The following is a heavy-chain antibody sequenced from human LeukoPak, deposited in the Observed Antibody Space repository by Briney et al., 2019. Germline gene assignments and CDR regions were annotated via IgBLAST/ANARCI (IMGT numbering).Heavy chain of an antibody. CDR1: GFTFSNYA. Sequence: PGGSLRLSCVASGFTFSNYAISWVRLAPGKGLEWVSGITGSGASKFYADSVKGRFTISRDNSRNTLYLRMDSPRDEDTAIYYCARRLVASGTPSGQFYYNVMDVWGQGTTVSVSS. V-gene: IGHV3-23*01. CDR3: ARRLVASGTPSGQFYYNVMDV. CDR2: ITGSGASK. D-gene: IGHD2-15*01. J-gene: IGHJ6*02.